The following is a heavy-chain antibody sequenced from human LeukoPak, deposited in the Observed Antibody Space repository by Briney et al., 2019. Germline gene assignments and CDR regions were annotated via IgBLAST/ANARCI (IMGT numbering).Heavy chain of an antibody. D-gene: IGHD1-26*01. V-gene: IGHV3-30-3*01. CDR3: ASPDRGSYYGRSDY. CDR2: ISYDGSNK. J-gene: IGHJ4*02. Sequence: GGSLRLSCAASGFTFSSYAMHWVRQAPGKGLEWVAVISYDGSNKYYADSVKGRFTISRDNSKNTLYLQMNSLRAEDTAVYYCASPDRGSYYGRSDYWGQGTLVTVSS. CDR1: GFTFSSYA.